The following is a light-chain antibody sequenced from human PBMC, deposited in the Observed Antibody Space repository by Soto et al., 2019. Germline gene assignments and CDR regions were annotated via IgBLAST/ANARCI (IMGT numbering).Light chain of an antibody. Sequence: DIQMTQSPSSLSASVGDRVTITCRASQSISSYLNWYQQKPGKAPKLLIYAASSLQSGVPSRFSGSGSVADFTLTISSLQPEDFATYYCQQSYGTPPYTFGGGTKLEIK. CDR1: QSISSY. CDR2: AAS. J-gene: IGKJ2*01. V-gene: IGKV1-39*01. CDR3: QQSYGTPPYT.